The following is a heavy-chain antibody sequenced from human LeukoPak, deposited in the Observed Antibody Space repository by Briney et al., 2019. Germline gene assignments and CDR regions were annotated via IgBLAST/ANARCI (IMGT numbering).Heavy chain of an antibody. D-gene: IGHD3-3*01. V-gene: IGHV3-9*01. J-gene: IGHJ3*01. CDR1: GFTFDDYA. CDR3: AKDRKSKDLDSIDV. CDR2: ISWNSGDI. Sequence: GRSLRLSCAASGFTFDDYAMHWVRQAPGKGLEWVSGISWNSGDIGYADSVKGRFTISRDNAKISLYLQINSLRPEDTALYYCAKDRKSKDLDSIDVWGRGTMVIVSS.